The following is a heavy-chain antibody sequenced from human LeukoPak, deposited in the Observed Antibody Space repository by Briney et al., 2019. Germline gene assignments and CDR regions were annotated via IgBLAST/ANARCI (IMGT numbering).Heavy chain of an antibody. D-gene: IGHD1-14*01. Sequence: SETLSLTCTVSGGSISSYYWSWIRQPPGKGLEWIGYIYYSGSTNYNPSLKSRVTISVDTSKNQFSLKLISVTAADTAVYYCARLRKYYYYYYMDVWGKGTTVTISS. V-gene: IGHV4-59*01. CDR1: GGSISSYY. J-gene: IGHJ6*03. CDR3: ARLRKYYYYYYMDV. CDR2: IYYSGST.